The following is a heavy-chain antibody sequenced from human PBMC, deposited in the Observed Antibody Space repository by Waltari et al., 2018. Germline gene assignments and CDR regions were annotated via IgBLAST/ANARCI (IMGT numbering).Heavy chain of an antibody. J-gene: IGHJ5*02. CDR1: GFTFSRSW. Sequence: EVQLVESGGGLVQPGGSLRLSCAASGFTFSRSWMHWARQAPGKGLVWVSLFNKDGTTTIYADSVKGRFTISRDNAENTLYLQMNSLRAEDTAVYYCVRIYFESSGHKLSWGQGTLVTVSS. CDR3: VRIYFESSGHKLS. D-gene: IGHD3-22*01. CDR2: FNKDGTTT. V-gene: IGHV3-74*01.